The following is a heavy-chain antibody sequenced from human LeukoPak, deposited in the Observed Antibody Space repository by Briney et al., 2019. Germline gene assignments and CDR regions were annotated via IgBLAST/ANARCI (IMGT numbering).Heavy chain of an antibody. Sequence: GGSLRLSCAASGFSFSNFWMSWVRQAPGKGLEWVANIKEDGSKRYSVDSVKGRFTISRDNAKNSLYLQMNSLGAEDTAVYYCVRDGAGYGYYMDVWGKGTTVTVSS. CDR2: IKEDGSKR. V-gene: IGHV3-7*01. CDR1: GFSFSNFW. D-gene: IGHD5-12*01. CDR3: VRDGAGYGYYMDV. J-gene: IGHJ6*03.